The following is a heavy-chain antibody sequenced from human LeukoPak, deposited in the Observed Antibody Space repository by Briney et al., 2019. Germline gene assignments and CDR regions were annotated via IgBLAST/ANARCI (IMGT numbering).Heavy chain of an antibody. D-gene: IGHD5-18*01. Sequence: PSETLSLTCTVSGGSISSGGYYWSWIRQPPGKGLEWIGYIYHSGSTYYNPSLKSRVTISVDTSKNQFSLKLRSVTAADTAVYYCARYTAMVAFHAHGFDIWGQGTMVTVSS. CDR1: GGSISSGGYY. CDR2: IYHSGST. J-gene: IGHJ3*02. CDR3: ARYTAMVAFHAHGFDI. V-gene: IGHV4-61*08.